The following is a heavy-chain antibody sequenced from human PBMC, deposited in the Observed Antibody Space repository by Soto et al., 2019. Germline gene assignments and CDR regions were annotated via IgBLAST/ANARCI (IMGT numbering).Heavy chain of an antibody. J-gene: IGHJ6*02. CDR1: GYTFTSYG. D-gene: IGHD2-21*02. Sequence: ASVKVSCKASGYTFTSYGISWVRQAPGQGLEWMGWISAYNGNTNYAQKLQGRVTMTTDTSTSTAYMELRSLRSDDTAVYYCARDSAAYCGGDCYERYYYYGMDVWGQGTTVTVSS. CDR2: ISAYNGNT. V-gene: IGHV1-18*01. CDR3: ARDSAAYCGGDCYERYYYYGMDV.